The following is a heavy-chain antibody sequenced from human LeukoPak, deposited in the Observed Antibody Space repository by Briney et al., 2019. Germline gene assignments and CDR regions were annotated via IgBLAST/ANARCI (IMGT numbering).Heavy chain of an antibody. J-gene: IGHJ4*02. D-gene: IGHD6-19*01. Sequence: ASVKVSCKASGGTFSSYAISWVRQAPGQGLEWMGGIIPIFGTANYAQKFQGRVTITADKSTSTAYMELSSLRSEDTAVYYCARESAYSSGYAPTSFDYWGQGTLVTVSS. V-gene: IGHV1-69*06. CDR3: ARESAYSSGYAPTSFDY. CDR2: IIPIFGTA. CDR1: GGTFSSYA.